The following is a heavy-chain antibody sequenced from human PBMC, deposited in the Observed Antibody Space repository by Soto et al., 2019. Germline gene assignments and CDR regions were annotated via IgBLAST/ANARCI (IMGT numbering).Heavy chain of an antibody. CDR2: IKEDGSQK. CDR3: ARGDYYDSSGPFSDAFDI. Sequence: GGSLRLSCAASGFTFSSYWMSWVRQAPGKGLEWVANIKEDGSQKWYVDSVKGRFTISRDNAKNSLYLQMNSLRAEDTAVYYCARGDYYDSSGPFSDAFDIWGQGTMVTVSS. J-gene: IGHJ3*02. V-gene: IGHV3-7*04. CDR1: GFTFSSYW. D-gene: IGHD3-22*01.